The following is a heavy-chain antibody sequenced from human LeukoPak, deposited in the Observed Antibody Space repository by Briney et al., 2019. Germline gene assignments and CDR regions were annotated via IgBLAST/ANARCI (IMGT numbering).Heavy chain of an antibody. CDR1: GITFTGSS. Sequence: GGSLRLSCAASGITFTGSSMTWVRQAPGKGLEWVSSISSSGSYIYFADSLRGRFTISRDNAKNSLYLQMNSLRAEDTAVYYCARADTTGGYYFDYWGQGTLVTVSS. V-gene: IGHV3-21*01. CDR3: ARADTTGGYYFDY. J-gene: IGHJ4*02. CDR2: ISSSGSYI. D-gene: IGHD4-17*01.